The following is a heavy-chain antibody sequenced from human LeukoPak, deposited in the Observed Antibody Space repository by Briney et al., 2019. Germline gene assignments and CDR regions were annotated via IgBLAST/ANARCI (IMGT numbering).Heavy chain of an antibody. CDR3: ARHEAYYGSPLNWFDP. Sequence: PSETLSLTCTVSGGSISSSSYYWGWIRQPPGKGLEWIGSIYYSGSTYYNPSLKSRVTISVDTSKNQFSLKLSSVTAADTAVYYCARHEAYYGSPLNWFDPWGQGTLVTVSS. CDR2: IYYSGST. V-gene: IGHV4-39*01. CDR1: GGSISSSSYY. J-gene: IGHJ5*02. D-gene: IGHD3-10*01.